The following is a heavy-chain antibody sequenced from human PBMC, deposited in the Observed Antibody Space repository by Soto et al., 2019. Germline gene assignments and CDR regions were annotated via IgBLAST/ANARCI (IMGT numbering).Heavy chain of an antibody. CDR1: GFTFSGSA. J-gene: IGHJ4*02. CDR2: IRSKANSYAT. Sequence: GGSLRLSCAASGFTFSGSAMHWVRQASGKGLEWVGRIRSKANSYATAYAASVKGRFTISRDDSKNTAYLQMNSLKTEDTAVYYCTRHLYYYDSSGPPGWGQGALVTVSS. V-gene: IGHV3-73*01. D-gene: IGHD3-22*01. CDR3: TRHLYYYDSSGPPG.